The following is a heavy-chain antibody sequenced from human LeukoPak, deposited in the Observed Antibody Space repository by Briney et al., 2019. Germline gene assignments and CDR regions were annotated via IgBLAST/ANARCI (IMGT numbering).Heavy chain of an antibody. V-gene: IGHV3-23*01. J-gene: IGHJ4*02. CDR1: GFTFSSFA. CDR2: ISGSGIRT. CDR3: AKERRYGEYTGFDY. Sequence: GGSLRLSCAASGFTFSSFAMTWVRQAPGKGLEWVSDISGSGIRTYYADSVKGRFTISRDNSKNTLFLQMNSLRAEDTAVYYCAKERRYGEYTGFDYWGKGTLVTVSS. D-gene: IGHD4-17*01.